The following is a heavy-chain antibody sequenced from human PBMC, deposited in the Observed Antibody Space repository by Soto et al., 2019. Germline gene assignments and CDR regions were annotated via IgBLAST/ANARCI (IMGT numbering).Heavy chain of an antibody. V-gene: IGHV1-69*04. Sequence: GASVKVSCKASGGTFSSYSISWVRQAPGQGLEWMGRIIPILGIANYVQKFQGRVTITADKSTSTAYMELSSLRSEDTAVYYCAREVVVSGAMPGTKYNWFDPWGQGTLVTVSS. CDR3: AREVVVSGAMPGTKYNWFDP. J-gene: IGHJ5*02. CDR1: GGTFSSYS. CDR2: IIPILGIA. D-gene: IGHD2-2*01.